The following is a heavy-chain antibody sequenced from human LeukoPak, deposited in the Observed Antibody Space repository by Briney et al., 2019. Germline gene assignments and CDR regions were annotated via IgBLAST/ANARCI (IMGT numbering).Heavy chain of an antibody. CDR3: ARDIQRWAFDI. V-gene: IGHV3-21*01. CDR1: GFTLSTYS. CDR2: ISSSSLYI. J-gene: IGHJ3*02. Sequence: PGGSLRLSCAASGFTLSTYSLNWVRQAPGKGLEWVSSISSSSLYIYYADSVKGRFTISRDNAKNSLYLQMDSLRADDTAVYYCARDIQRWAFDIWGQGTMVTVSS. D-gene: IGHD5-18*01.